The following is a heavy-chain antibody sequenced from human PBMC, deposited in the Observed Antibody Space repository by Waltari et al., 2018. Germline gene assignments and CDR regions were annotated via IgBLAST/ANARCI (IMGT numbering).Heavy chain of an antibody. CDR1: GLPFSSYG. V-gene: IGHV3-30*02. CDR2: IRYDGSNK. D-gene: IGHD6-19*01. CDR3: AKAYGWYDGVDY. J-gene: IGHJ4*02. Sequence: QVQLVESGGGVVQPGGSLRLSCAASGLPFSSYGLPWVRQAPGKGLEWVAFIRYDGSNKYYADSVKGRFTISRDNSKNTLYLQMNSLRAEDTAVYYCAKAYGWYDGVDYWGQGTLVTVSS.